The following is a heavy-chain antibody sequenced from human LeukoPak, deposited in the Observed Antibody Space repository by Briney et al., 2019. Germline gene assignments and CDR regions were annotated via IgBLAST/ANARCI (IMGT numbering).Heavy chain of an antibody. CDR1: GFTFNNYD. J-gene: IGHJ4*02. D-gene: IGHD2-21*01. V-gene: IGHV3-69-1*01. CDR3: ARSIDIDY. Sequence: PGGSLRLSCAASGFTFNNYDMNWVRQAPGKGLEWVSYISSSSIIYYADSVKGRFTISRDTAKNSLYLQMNSLRAEDTAVYYCARSIDIDYWGQGTLVTVSS. CDR2: ISSSSII.